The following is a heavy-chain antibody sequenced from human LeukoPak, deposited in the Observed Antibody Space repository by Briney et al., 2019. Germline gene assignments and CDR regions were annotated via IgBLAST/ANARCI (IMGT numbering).Heavy chain of an antibody. CDR3: ARADCSSTSCLFDY. CDR1: GFTFSSYE. Sequence: QPGGSLRLSCAASGFTFSSYEMTWVRQAPGKGLEWVSYISSSGSTIYYADSVKGRFTISRDNAKNSLYLQMNSLRAEDTAVYYCARADCSSTSCLFDYWGQGTLVTVSS. CDR2: ISSSGSTI. V-gene: IGHV3-48*03. J-gene: IGHJ4*02. D-gene: IGHD2-2*01.